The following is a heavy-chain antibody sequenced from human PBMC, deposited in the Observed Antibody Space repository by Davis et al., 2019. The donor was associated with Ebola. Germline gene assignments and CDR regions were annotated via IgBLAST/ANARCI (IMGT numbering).Heavy chain of an antibody. V-gene: IGHV3-30*04. D-gene: IGHD1-14*01. CDR3: ARDLPGGDWYFDL. Sequence: GESLKIPCAASGLTFSSYSMTRVRQAPGTGLEWVAGISYDGSNKYYADSVKGRFTISRDNSKNTLYLQMSSLRAEDTAVYYCARDLPGGDWYFDLWGRGTLVTVSS. CDR1: GLTFSSYS. J-gene: IGHJ2*01. CDR2: ISYDGSNK.